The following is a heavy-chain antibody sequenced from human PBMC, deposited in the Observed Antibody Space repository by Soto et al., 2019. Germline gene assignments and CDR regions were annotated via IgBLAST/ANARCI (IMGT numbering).Heavy chain of an antibody. D-gene: IGHD5-12*01. Sequence: GGSLRLSCAASGFTFSSYAMHWVRQAPGKGLEWVAVISYDGSNKYYADSVKGRFTISRDNSKNTLYLQMNSLRAEDTAVYYCARGGYSGYDRPFDYWGQGTLVTVSS. V-gene: IGHV3-30-3*01. J-gene: IGHJ4*02. CDR3: ARGGYSGYDRPFDY. CDR2: ISYDGSNK. CDR1: GFTFSSYA.